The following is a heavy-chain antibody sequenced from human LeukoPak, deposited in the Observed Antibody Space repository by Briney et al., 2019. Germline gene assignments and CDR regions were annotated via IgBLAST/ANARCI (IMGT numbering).Heavy chain of an antibody. D-gene: IGHD4/OR15-4a*01. Sequence: ATVKVSCKASGYTFTRYSIHWVRQAPGQGLEWMGWINLNSGDTNYAQKFQGRVTMTRDTSINTAYMELIGLRSDDTAIYYCAREITYGAFDYCGERTLVTASS. J-gene: IGHJ4*02. V-gene: IGHV1-2*02. CDR1: GYTFTRYS. CDR2: INLNSGDT. CDR3: AREITYGAFDY.